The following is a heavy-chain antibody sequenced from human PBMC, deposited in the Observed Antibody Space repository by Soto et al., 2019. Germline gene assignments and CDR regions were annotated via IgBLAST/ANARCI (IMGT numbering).Heavy chain of an antibody. CDR3: AREDGIAGETSAFDY. D-gene: IGHD1-26*01. CDR1: GFMFITYV. Sequence: PGGSLRLSCATSGFMFITYVINLFRHAPCKGLEWVSSINGRSNYKYYANSVRGRFTISRDNAKNSLFLRMSSLTAEDTAVYYCAREDGIAGETSAFDYWGHGTLVTVSS. V-gene: IGHV3-21*01. CDR2: INGRSNYK. J-gene: IGHJ4*01.